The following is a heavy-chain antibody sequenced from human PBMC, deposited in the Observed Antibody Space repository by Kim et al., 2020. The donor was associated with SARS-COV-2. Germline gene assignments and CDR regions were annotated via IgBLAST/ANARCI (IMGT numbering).Heavy chain of an antibody. CDR1: GYSFTSYW. D-gene: IGHD2-8*01. Sequence: GESLKISCKGSGYSFTSYWIGWVRQMPGKGLEWMGIIYPGDSDTRYSPSFQGQVTISADKSISTAYLQWSSLKASDTAMYYCARAGGVPYYYYGMDVWGQGTTVTVSS. J-gene: IGHJ6*02. CDR2: IYPGDSDT. CDR3: ARAGGVPYYYYGMDV. V-gene: IGHV5-51*01.